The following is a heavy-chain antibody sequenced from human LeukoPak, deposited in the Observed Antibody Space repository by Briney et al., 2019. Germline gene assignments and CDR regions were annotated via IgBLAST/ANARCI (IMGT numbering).Heavy chain of an antibody. V-gene: IGHV1-2*04. Sequence: ASVKVSCKASGYTFTGYYMHWVRQAPGQGLEWMGWINPNSGGTNYAQKFQGWVTMTRDTSISTAYMELSRLRSDDTAVYYCARSAGGLYCGGDRYTDYWGQGTLVTVSS. CDR1: GYTFTGYY. CDR3: ARSAGGLYCGGDRYTDY. J-gene: IGHJ4*02. D-gene: IGHD2-21*02. CDR2: INPNSGGT.